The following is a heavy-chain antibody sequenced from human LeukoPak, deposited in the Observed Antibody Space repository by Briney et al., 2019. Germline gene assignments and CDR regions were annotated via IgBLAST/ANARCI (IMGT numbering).Heavy chain of an antibody. Sequence: GGSLRLSCAASGFTFSTYWMHWVRQAPGKGLVWVSRINSDGSSTSYADSVKGRFTISRDNAKNTLYLQMSSLRAEDTAVYYCARPVCGADCYPYDHWGQGTLVTVSS. CDR1: GFTFSTYW. CDR3: ARPVCGADCYPYDH. J-gene: IGHJ4*02. CDR2: INSDGSST. D-gene: IGHD2-21*02. V-gene: IGHV3-74*01.